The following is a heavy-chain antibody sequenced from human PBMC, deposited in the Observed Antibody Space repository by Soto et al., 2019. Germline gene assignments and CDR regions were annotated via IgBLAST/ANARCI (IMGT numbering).Heavy chain of an antibody. J-gene: IGHJ4*02. CDR2: ISRSGTSI. D-gene: IGHD2-15*01. V-gene: IGHV3-48*03. Sequence: PGGSLRLSCAASGPTFSSFDMNWVRQAPGKGLEFVSYISRSGTSIYYADSVKGRFTISRENAKNSLYLQMNSLRAEDTAVYYWLSLLGYCGAALCPSGYWGQGTLVNVSS. CDR3: LSLLGYCGAALCPSGY. CDR1: GPTFSSFD.